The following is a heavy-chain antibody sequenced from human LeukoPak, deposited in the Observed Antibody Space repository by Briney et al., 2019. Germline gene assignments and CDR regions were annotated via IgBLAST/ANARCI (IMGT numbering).Heavy chain of an antibody. J-gene: IGHJ4*02. D-gene: IGHD3-22*01. Sequence: ASVKASCKASGYTFTNFGINWVRQAPGQGLEWMGWISAYNGNTNYAQRLQGRVTMTTDTSTSTAYMELRSLRSDDTAVYYCARGATYYYDSSGYYFDYWGQGTLVTVSS. CDR1: GYTFTNFG. CDR2: ISAYNGNT. CDR3: ARGATYYYDSSGYYFDY. V-gene: IGHV1-18*01.